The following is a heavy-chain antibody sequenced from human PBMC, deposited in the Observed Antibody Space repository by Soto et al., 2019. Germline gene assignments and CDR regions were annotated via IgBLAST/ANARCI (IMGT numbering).Heavy chain of an antibody. CDR3: ARGTIMITFGGVIVIHNWFDP. Sequence: TSETLSLTCAVYGGSFSGYYWSWIRQPPGKGLEWIGEINHSGSTNYNPSLKSRVTISVDTSKNQFSLKLSSVTAADTAVYYCARGTIMITFGGVIVIHNWFDPWGQGTLVTVSS. V-gene: IGHV4-34*01. CDR1: GGSFSGYY. CDR2: INHSGST. J-gene: IGHJ5*02. D-gene: IGHD3-16*02.